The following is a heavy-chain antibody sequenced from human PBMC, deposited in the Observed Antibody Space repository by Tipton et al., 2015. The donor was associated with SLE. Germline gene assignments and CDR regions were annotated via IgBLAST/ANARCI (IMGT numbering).Heavy chain of an antibody. V-gene: IGHV4-59*01. CDR3: AREGGYSYGSDEDFDS. Sequence: GLVKPSETLSLTCNVSGASINSYFWSWIRQPPGKGLEWIGSTYYVGTANYNSSLKSRVSISVGTSKTQFSLRLSSVTAADTAVYYCAREGGYSYGSDEDFDSWGQGILVTVSS. J-gene: IGHJ4*02. CDR2: TYYVGTA. CDR1: GASINSYF. D-gene: IGHD5-18*01.